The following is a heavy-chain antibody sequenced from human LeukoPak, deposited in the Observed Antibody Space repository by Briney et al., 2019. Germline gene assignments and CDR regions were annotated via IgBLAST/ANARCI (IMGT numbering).Heavy chain of an antibody. Sequence: QAGGSLRLSCAASGFNFDDYTMHWVRQIPGKSLEWVSLINWDGGSTFYADSVKGRFTISRDTRKNFLYLQMISLRTEDTALYYCAKDLGKVIAAAGTSGFDSWGRGTLVTVSS. V-gene: IGHV3-43*01. CDR3: AKDLGKVIAAAGTSGFDS. D-gene: IGHD6-13*01. J-gene: IGHJ4*01. CDR1: GFNFDDYT. CDR2: INWDGGST.